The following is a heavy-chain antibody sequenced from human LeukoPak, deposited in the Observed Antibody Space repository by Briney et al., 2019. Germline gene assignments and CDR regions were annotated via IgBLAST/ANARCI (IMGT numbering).Heavy chain of an antibody. CDR1: GGSISSYY. J-gene: IGHJ4*02. D-gene: IGHD1-26*01. V-gene: IGHV4-59*01. Sequence: PSETLSLTCTVSGGSISSYYWSWIRQPPGKGLEWIGYIYYSGSTNYNPSLKSRVTISVDTSKNQFSLKLSSVTAADTAVHYCATWVGARFDYWGQGTLVTVSS. CDR3: ATWVGARFDY. CDR2: IYYSGST.